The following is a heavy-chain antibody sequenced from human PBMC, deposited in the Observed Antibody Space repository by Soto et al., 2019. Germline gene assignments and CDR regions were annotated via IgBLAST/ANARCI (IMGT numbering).Heavy chain of an antibody. CDR2: IKSKTDGGTT. CDR3: TTSTGTTYYFDY. V-gene: IGHV3-15*01. CDR1: GFTFSNAW. D-gene: IGHD1-7*01. J-gene: IGHJ4*02. Sequence: GGSLRLSCAASGFTFSNAWMSWVRQAPGKGLEWVGRIKSKTDGGTTDYAAPVKGRFTISRDESKNTLYLQMNSLKTEDTAVYYCTTSTGTTYYFDYWGQGTLVTVSS.